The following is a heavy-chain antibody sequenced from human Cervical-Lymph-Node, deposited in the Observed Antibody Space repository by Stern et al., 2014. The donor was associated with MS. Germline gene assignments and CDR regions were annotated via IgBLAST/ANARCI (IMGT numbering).Heavy chain of an antibody. D-gene: IGHD2-15*01. CDR3: ARGVVSNRAAATLHNLFDP. V-gene: IGHV1-69*09. CDR1: GGTFSSSYA. CDR2: IIPIIGLA. Sequence: QLVQSVAEVKKPGSSMNVSCKASGGTFSSSYAITWMRQAPGQGLEGLGRIIPIIGLANYAQKCQGRVTITADTSTSTTYMELSSLRSEDTAVYYCARGVVSNRAAATLHNLFDPWGQGTLVTVSS. J-gene: IGHJ5*02.